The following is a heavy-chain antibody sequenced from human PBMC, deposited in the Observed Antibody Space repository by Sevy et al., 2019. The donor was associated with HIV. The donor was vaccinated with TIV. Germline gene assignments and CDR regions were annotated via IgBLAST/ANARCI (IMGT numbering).Heavy chain of an antibody. CDR1: GGSINSDH. Sequence: SETLSLTCTVSGGSINSDHWNWIRQPPGKGLEWIGYVYYIGGTNYNPSLKNRVTISVDRTKNQFSLKLTSVTAADTAVYYCARRNDFAVWGQGTMVTVSS. V-gene: IGHV4-59*08. J-gene: IGHJ3*01. CDR3: ARRNDFAV. CDR2: VYYIGGT.